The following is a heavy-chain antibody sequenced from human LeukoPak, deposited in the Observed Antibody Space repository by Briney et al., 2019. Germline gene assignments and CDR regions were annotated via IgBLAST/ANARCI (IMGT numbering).Heavy chain of an antibody. Sequence: ASVKVSCKASGYTFTSYAMHWVRQPPGQRLGWLGWINAAIGTTKYSQKFQGRVTITRDTSASTAYMELSSLRSEDTAVYYCARSTAPGYSYGLYYYYYGMDVWGQGTTVTVSS. CDR1: GYTFTSYA. CDR3: ARSTAPGYSYGLYYYYYGMDV. D-gene: IGHD5-18*01. V-gene: IGHV1-3*01. J-gene: IGHJ6*02. CDR2: INAAIGTT.